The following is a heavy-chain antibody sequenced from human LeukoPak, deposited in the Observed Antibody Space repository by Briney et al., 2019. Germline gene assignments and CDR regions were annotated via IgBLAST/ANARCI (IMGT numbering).Heavy chain of an antibody. D-gene: IGHD5-24*01. Sequence: PSETLSLTCTVSGGSISSSSYYWGWIRQPPGKGLEWIGSIYYSGSTYYNPSLKSRVTISVDTSKNQFSLKLSSVTAADTAVYYCARDGALSGGVEMATTPFDYWGQGTLVTVSS. J-gene: IGHJ4*02. CDR2: IYYSGST. CDR3: ARDGALSGGVEMATTPFDY. CDR1: GGSISSSSYY. V-gene: IGHV4-39*02.